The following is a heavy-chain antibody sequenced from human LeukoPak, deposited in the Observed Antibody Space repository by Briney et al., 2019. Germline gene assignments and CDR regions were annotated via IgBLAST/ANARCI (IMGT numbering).Heavy chain of an antibody. CDR2: INPNSVGT. J-gene: IGHJ4*02. CDR1: GYTFTGYY. D-gene: IGHD5-12*01. Sequence: ASVRVSCKASGYTFTGYYMHWVRQAPGQGLEWMGWINPNSVGTNYAQKFQGRVTMTRDTSISTAYMELSRLRSDDTAVYYCARSRGYSYGPVAIVATKNYYFDYWGQGTLVTVSS. CDR3: ARSRGYSYGPVAIVATKNYYFDY. V-gene: IGHV1-2*02.